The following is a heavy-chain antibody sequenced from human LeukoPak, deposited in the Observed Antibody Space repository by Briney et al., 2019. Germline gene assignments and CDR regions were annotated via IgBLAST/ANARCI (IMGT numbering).Heavy chain of an antibody. J-gene: IGHJ6*02. V-gene: IGHV3-48*03. CDR1: GLGFGQYE. CDR2: ISVRAATI. Sequence: GGSLRLSCAASGLGFGQYEMNWVRQAPGKGLEWIAYISVRAATIYYGDSVEGRFTISRDDAKNSLYLQMNGLRVEDTAIYYCAKDFPHYYEVPHGMDVWGQGTTVTV. D-gene: IGHD3-22*01. CDR3: AKDFPHYYEVPHGMDV.